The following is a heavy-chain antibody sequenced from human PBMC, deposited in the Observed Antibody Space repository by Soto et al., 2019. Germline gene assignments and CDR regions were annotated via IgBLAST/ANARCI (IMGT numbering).Heavy chain of an antibody. CDR3: ARESRTVTFDD. CDR1: DGSLSSGGYS. Sequence: SETLSLTCAFSDGSLSSGGYSWSWIRQPPGKGLEWIGYIYHSGSTYYNPSLKSRVTISVDRSKNQFSLKLSSVTAADTAVYYCARESRTVTFDDWGQGTMVTSPQ. J-gene: IGHJ4*02. CDR2: IYHSGST. V-gene: IGHV4-30-2*01. D-gene: IGHD4-17*01.